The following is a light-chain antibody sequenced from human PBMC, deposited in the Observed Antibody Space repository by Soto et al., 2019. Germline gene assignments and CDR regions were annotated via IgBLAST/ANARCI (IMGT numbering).Light chain of an antibody. CDR1: SSDVGAYNY. Sequence: QSVLTQPASVSGSPGQSITISCTGTSSDVGAYNYVSWYQHLPGKAPKLMIFEVTNRPSGVSNRFSGSQSGNTASLTISGLQAEDEADYYCSSYTTRSTVVFGGGTRSPS. V-gene: IGLV2-14*01. J-gene: IGLJ2*01. CDR2: EVT. CDR3: SSYTTRSTVV.